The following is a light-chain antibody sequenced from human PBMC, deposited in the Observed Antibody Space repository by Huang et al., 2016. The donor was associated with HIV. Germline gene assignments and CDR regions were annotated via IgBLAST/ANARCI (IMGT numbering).Light chain of an antibody. CDR2: LGS. V-gene: IGKV2-28*01. J-gene: IGKJ1*01. CDR1: QSLLHSNGYYY. CDR3: MQALQTPWT. Sequence: VMTQSPLSLSVTPGEPASISCRFSQSLLHSNGYYYLDWYVQKPGQSPQLLIYLGSYRASWVPDRFSGGGSGTDFTLKISRVEADDVGIYYCMQALQTPWTFGQGTKVAIK.